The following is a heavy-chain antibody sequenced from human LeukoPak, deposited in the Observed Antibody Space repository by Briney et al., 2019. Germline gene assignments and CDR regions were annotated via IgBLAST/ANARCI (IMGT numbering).Heavy chain of an antibody. D-gene: IGHD5-12*01. Sequence: PSETLSLTCAVYGVSFSGYYWSWLRQPPGKGLECIGEINPSGSTNYNPSLKSRVTISVDTSKNQFSLKLSSVTAADTAVYYCARGPADVDIVATKGADYWGQGTLVTVSS. CDR1: GVSFSGYY. J-gene: IGHJ4*02. CDR3: ARGPADVDIVATKGADY. V-gene: IGHV4-34*01. CDR2: INPSGST.